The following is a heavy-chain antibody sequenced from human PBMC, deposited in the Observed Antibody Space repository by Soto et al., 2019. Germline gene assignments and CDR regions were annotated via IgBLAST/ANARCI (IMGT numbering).Heavy chain of an antibody. CDR3: ARQAAAGKYYYAMDV. CDR1: GYSFTTYW. J-gene: IGHJ6*02. V-gene: IGHV5-51*01. CDR2: NYPGDSVT. D-gene: IGHD6-13*01. Sequence: PGESLKISCKGSGYSFTTYWIGWVRQMPGKDLKRMVINYPGDSVTRYSPSFQGQVTISADKSFNTTSLQWSSLKASDSAIYYCARQAAAGKYYYAMDVWGQGTTVTVSS.